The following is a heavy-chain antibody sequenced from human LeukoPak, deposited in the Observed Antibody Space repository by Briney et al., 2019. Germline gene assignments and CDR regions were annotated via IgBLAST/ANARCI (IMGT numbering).Heavy chain of an antibody. D-gene: IGHD2-15*01. CDR2: IYPGDSDT. CDR3: ARYCSGGSCYPNYYYGMDV. J-gene: IGHJ6*02. Sequence: GESLKISCKGSGYSFTSYWIGWVRQMPGKGLEWMGIIYPGDSDTRYSPSFQGQVTISADKSISTAYLQWCSLKASDTAMYYCARYCSGGSCYPNYYYGMDVWGQGTTVTVSS. CDR1: GYSFTSYW. V-gene: IGHV5-51*01.